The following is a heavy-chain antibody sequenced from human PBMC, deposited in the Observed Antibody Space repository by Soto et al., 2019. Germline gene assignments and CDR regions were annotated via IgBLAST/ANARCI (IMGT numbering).Heavy chain of an antibody. V-gene: IGHV3-23*01. CDR3: ARGRYSNGWYYYDY. CDR1: GLTFSSHD. J-gene: IGHJ4*02. CDR2: MSGSGATT. Sequence: GGSLRLSCTASGLTFSSHDMSWVRQAPGKGLEWVSGMSGSGATTYYANSVKGRFTVSRDNAKNTLYLQINSLSAEDTAVYYCARGRYSNGWYYYDYWGQGTLVTSPQ. D-gene: IGHD6-19*01.